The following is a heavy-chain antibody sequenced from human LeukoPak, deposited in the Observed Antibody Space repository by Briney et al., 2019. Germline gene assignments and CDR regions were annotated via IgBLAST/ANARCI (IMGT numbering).Heavy chain of an antibody. CDR3: ARDLTGYYYDSSGYYPGY. D-gene: IGHD3-22*01. V-gene: IGHV1-69*06. J-gene: IGHJ4*02. Sequence: SVKVSCKASGGTFSSYAISWVRQAPGQGLEWMGGIIPIFGTANYAQKFQGRVTITADKSTSTAYMELSSLRSEDTAVYYCARDLTGYYYDSSGYYPGYWGQGTLVTVSS. CDR2: IIPIFGTA. CDR1: GGTFSSYA.